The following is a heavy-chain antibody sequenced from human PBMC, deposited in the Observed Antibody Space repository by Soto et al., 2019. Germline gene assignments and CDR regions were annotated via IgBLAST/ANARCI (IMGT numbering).Heavy chain of an antibody. CDR2: IYYSGST. CDR1: GGSISSYY. Sequence: SETLSLTCTVSGGSISSYYWSWIRQPPGKGLEWIGYIYYSGSTNYNPSLKSRVTISVDTSKNQFSLKLSSVTAADTAVYYCARHAYPSRKLVHYYYYGMDVWGQGTTVTVSS. CDR3: ARHAYPSRKLVHYYYYGMDV. V-gene: IGHV4-59*08. D-gene: IGHD6-13*01. J-gene: IGHJ6*02.